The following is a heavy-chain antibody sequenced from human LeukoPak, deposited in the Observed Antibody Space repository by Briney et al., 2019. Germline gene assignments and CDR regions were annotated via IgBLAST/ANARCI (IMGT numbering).Heavy chain of an antibody. CDR1: GFTFSGYA. Sequence: GGSLRLSCAASGFTFSGYAMSWVRQAPGRGLEWVSSISSDGVITYYAESVRGRFTISRDNSKNTLSLQLSSLRDDDTTIYYCAKMSGYYWGVNWGQGTLVTVSS. D-gene: IGHD3-3*01. J-gene: IGHJ4*02. CDR2: ISSDGVIT. CDR3: AKMSGYYWGVN. V-gene: IGHV3-23*01.